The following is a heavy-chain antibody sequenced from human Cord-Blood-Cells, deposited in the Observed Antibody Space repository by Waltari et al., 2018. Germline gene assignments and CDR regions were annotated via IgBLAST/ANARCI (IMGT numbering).Heavy chain of an antibody. CDR2: IYYSGCT. D-gene: IGHD3-3*01. CDR1: GGSISSSSYY. CDR3: ARRFPYYDFWSGYYDAFDI. V-gene: IGHV4-39*01. Sequence: QLQLQESGPGLVKPSETLSLTCTVSGGSISSSSYYWGWIRQPPGKGLEWIGSIYYSGCTYYNPSLKSRVTISVDTSKNQFSLKLSSVTAADTAVDYCARRFPYYDFWSGYYDAFDIWGQGTMVTVSS. J-gene: IGHJ3*02.